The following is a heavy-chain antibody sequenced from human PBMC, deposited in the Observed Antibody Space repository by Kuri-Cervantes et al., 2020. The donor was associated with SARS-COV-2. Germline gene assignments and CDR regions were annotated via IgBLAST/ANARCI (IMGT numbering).Heavy chain of an antibody. D-gene: IGHD5-24*01. CDR2: INHSGST. CDR3: ASSTKGSRDGYSNRGGWLDP. V-gene: IGHV4-34*01. CDR1: GGSFSGYY. Sequence: SETLSLTCAVYGGSFSGYYWSWIRQPPGKGLEWIGEINHSGSTNYNPSLKSRVTISVDTSKNQFSLKLSSVTAADTAVYYCASSTKGSRDGYSNRGGWLDPWGQGTLVTVSS. J-gene: IGHJ5*02.